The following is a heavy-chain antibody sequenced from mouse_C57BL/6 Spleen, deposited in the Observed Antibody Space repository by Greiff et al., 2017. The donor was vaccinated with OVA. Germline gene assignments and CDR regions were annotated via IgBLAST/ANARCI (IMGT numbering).Heavy chain of an antibody. J-gene: IGHJ2*01. CDR2: INPNYGTT. Sequence: QLQQSGPELVKPGASVKISCKASGYSFTDYNMNWVKQGNGKSLEWIGVINPNYGTTSYHQKFKGKATLTVDKSSSTDYMQLNSLTSEESAGYCCARNRDGGFDDWGKGTTLTVSS. CDR3: ARNRDGGFDD. CDR1: GYSFTDYN. V-gene: IGHV1-39*01.